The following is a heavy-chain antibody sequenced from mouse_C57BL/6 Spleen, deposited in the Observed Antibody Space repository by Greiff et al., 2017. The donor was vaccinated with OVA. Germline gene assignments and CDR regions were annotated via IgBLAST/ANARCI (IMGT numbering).Heavy chain of an antibody. Sequence: QVQLKQSGAELVRPGTSVKVSCKASGYAFTNYLIEWVKQRPGQGLEWIGVINPGSGGTNYNEKFKGKATLTADKSSSTAYMQLSSLTSEDSAVYFCARSNGNYDAMDYWGQGTSVTVSS. CDR2: INPGSGGT. D-gene: IGHD2-1*01. CDR1: GYAFTNYL. J-gene: IGHJ4*01. V-gene: IGHV1-54*01. CDR3: ARSNGNYDAMDY.